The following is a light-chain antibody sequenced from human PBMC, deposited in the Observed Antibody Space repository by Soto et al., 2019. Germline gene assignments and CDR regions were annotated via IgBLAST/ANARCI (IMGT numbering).Light chain of an antibody. CDR3: QQTYSTPWT. Sequence: DLQMTQSPSSLSASVGDRVTITCRASQTILNYLNWYQQKSGKAPQLLMYAASNLQSGVPSRFSGSGSGTDFTLIISSLQPEDFATYYCQQTYSTPWTFGQGTKVEIK. J-gene: IGKJ1*01. CDR2: AAS. CDR1: QTILNY. V-gene: IGKV1-39*01.